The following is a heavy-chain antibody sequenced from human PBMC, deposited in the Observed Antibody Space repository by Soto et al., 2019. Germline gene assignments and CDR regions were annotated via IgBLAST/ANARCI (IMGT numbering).Heavy chain of an antibody. D-gene: IGHD3-16*02. CDR3: AKXKDYDFNWGSDRFTSHY. Sequence: GGSLRLSCTASGFTFRTYAMTWFRQAPGKGLEWVSAISGSAGTFYATSVKGRFTISRDNSRSTVYLQMHSLRAEDSAIYYCAKXKDYDFNWGSDRFTSHYWGRGTLVTVSS. J-gene: IGHJ4*02. CDR2: ISGSAGT. V-gene: IGHV3-23*01. CDR1: GFTFRTYA.